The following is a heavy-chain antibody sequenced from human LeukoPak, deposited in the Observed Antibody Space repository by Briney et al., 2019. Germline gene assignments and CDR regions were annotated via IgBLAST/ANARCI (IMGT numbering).Heavy chain of an antibody. CDR1: GFTFNTYS. D-gene: IGHD3-10*02. CDR3: AKFFTGEYVRAFDV. CDR2: IDSSGGYM. V-gene: IGHV3-21*06. J-gene: IGHJ3*01. Sequence: GGSLRLSCEASGFTFNTYSMNWARQAPGKGLEWVSSIDSSGGYMFYADSVKGRFIISRDNAKDSLYLQMNSLRVEDTAVYYCAKFFTGEYVRAFDVWGQGTMVTVSS.